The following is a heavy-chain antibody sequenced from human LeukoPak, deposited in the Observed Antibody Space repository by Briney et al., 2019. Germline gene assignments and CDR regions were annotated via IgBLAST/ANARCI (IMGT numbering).Heavy chain of an antibody. CDR1: GFTFSSYS. J-gene: IGHJ4*02. CDR3: VREPSLHYDSSGNPKRGFDS. D-gene: IGHD3-22*01. V-gene: IGHV3-48*02. CDR2: FSSRSSVI. Sequence: PGGPLRLSCAASGFTFSSYSMNWLRQAPGKGRGGISYFSSRSSVIFYADSVKGRFTISRDNAKASLYLQMNRLRDEDTAVYYCVREPSLHYDSSGNPKRGFDSWGQGTVVTVSS.